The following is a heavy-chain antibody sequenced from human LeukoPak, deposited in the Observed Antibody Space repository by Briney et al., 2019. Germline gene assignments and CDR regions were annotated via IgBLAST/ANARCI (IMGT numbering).Heavy chain of an antibody. CDR1: GYTFSGYG. CDR2: ISAYNGNT. Sequence: ASVKVSCKASGYTFSGYGISWVRQAPGQGLEWMGWISAYNGNTNYAQKLQGRVTMTTDTSTSTAYMELRSLRSDDTAVYYCARDEYSSPGAAFVIWGHGTMVTVSS. D-gene: IGHD6-13*01. J-gene: IGHJ3*02. CDR3: ARDEYSSPGAAFVI. V-gene: IGHV1-18*01.